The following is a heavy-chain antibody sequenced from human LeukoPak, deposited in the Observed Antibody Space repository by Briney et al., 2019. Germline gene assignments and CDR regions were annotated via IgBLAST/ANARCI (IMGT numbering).Heavy chain of an antibody. J-gene: IGHJ4*02. V-gene: IGHV3-30-3*01. CDR2: ISYDGSNK. CDR3: ARGGAVAAGYFDY. D-gene: IGHD6-19*01. CDR1: GFTFSSYA. Sequence: PGGSLRLSCAASGFTFSSYAMHWVRQAPGKGLEWVAVISYDGSNKYYADSVKGRFTISRDNSKDTLYLQMNSLRAEDTAVYYCARGGAVAAGYFDYWGQGTLVTVSS.